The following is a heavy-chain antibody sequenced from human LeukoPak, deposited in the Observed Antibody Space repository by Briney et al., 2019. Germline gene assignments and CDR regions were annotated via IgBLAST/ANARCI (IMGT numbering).Heavy chain of an antibody. V-gene: IGHV1-8*02. J-gene: IGHJ6*03. CDR3: ARGWYPSGREVTHSQYYYMDV. Sequence: GASVKVSCKTSGYTFSSFDINWVRQATGQGLEWMRWMNTNSGNTGYAQKFQSRITMTRNISISTAYMELSSLRSEDTAVYYCARGWYPSGREVTHSQYYYMDVWGKGSTITVSS. D-gene: IGHD1-14*01. CDR1: GYTFSSFD. CDR2: MNTNSGNT.